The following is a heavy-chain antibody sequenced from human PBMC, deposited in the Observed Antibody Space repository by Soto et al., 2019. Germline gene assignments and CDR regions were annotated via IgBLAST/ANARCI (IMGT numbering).Heavy chain of an antibody. CDR1: GFTFRKYV. Sequence: EVQLLESGGGLAQPGGSLRLSCEASGFTFRKYVMPWVRQAPGKGLEWVSSLSSTGGSTYYADSVKGRFTVSSDNSKNTLLLQMNSLRAEDTAIYYCAKDEGFLEWIPQGGLDVWGPGTTVAVSS. V-gene: IGHV3-23*01. CDR3: AKDEGFLEWIPQGGLDV. J-gene: IGHJ6*02. CDR2: LSSTGGST. D-gene: IGHD3-3*01.